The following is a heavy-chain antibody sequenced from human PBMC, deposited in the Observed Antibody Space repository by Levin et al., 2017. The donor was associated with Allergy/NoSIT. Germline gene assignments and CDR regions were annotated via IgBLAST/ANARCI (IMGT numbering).Heavy chain of an antibody. Sequence: GESLKISCLASGFTFSSYAMHWVRQAPGKGLEYVSGISSNGGRTYYADSVKGRFTISRDNSKNTLFLQMNSLRIEDTAVYYCVKERQNDWYDFDYWGQGILVTVSS. J-gene: IGHJ4*02. CDR3: VKERQNDWYDFDY. CDR1: GFTFSSYA. D-gene: IGHD2-21*01. CDR2: ISSNGGRT. V-gene: IGHV3-64D*06.